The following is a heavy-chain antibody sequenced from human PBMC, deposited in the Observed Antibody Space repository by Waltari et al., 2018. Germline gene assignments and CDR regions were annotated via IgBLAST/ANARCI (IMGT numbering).Heavy chain of an antibody. Sequence: VQVLDSGVGLMQPGVSLSLACDGSGFSFSNSDIRWVRPAPGKGLEWVSAISGSGGRTYYGDSVKGRFTISRDNAKNSLYLQMNSLRAEDTAVYYCARDLHGDPRGTHAFDIWGQGTMVTVSS. D-gene: IGHD2-21*02. CDR3: ARDLHGDPRGTHAFDI. V-gene: IGHV3-23*01. J-gene: IGHJ3*02. CDR2: ISGSGGRT. CDR1: GFSFSNSD.